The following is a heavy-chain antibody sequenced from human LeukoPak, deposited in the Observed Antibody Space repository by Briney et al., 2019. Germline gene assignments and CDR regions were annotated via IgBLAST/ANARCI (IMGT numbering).Heavy chain of an antibody. CDR3: ARRAGYYYYYYMDV. J-gene: IGHJ6*03. CDR2: IYYSGST. Sequence: SETLSLTCTVSGGSISSSSYYWSWIRQPPGKGLEWIGYIYYSGSTYYNPSLKSRVTISVDTSKNQFSLKLSSVTAADTAVYYCARRAGYYYYYYMDVWGKGTTVTVSS. CDR1: GGSISSSSYY. D-gene: IGHD6-13*01. V-gene: IGHV4-30-4*08.